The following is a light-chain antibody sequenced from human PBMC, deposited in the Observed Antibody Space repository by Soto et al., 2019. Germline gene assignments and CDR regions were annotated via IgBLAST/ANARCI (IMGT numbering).Light chain of an antibody. CDR1: QSISSY. CDR2: AAS. V-gene: IGKV1-39*01. Sequence: DIQMTQSPSSLPASVGDRVTITCRASQSISSYLNWYQQKPGKAPKLLIYAASSLQSGVPSRFSGSGSGTDFTLTISRLEPEDFAVYYCQQYGSSPETFGQGTKVDIK. J-gene: IGKJ1*01. CDR3: QQYGSSPET.